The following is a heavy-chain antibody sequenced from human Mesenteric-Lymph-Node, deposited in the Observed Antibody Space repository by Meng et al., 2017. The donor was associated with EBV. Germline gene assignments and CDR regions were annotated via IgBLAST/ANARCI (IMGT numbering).Heavy chain of an antibody. CDR2: ISGHNGNT. CDR1: GYTFTGYG. Sequence: QVQLGQSGAEVKRPGASVKVSCKASGYTFTGYGISWVRQAPGQGLDWMGWISGHNGNTNYAQKFQGRVTLTTDTSTSTAYMELRSLRSDDTAVYYCVRDGDGIVPSINFDYWGQGILVTVSS. D-gene: IGHD5-12*01. V-gene: IGHV1-18*01. J-gene: IGHJ4*02. CDR3: VRDGDGIVPSINFDY.